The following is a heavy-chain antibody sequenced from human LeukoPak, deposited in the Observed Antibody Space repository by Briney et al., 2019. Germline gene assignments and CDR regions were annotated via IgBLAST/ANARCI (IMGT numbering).Heavy chain of an antibody. CDR2: IYTSGST. CDR3: ARVQYDFWSGYPLGWFDP. CDR1: GGSISSGSYY. Sequence: NPSETLSLTCTVSGGSISSGSYYWSWIRQPAGKGLEWIGRIYTSGSTNYNPSLESRVTISVDTSKNQFSLKLSSVTAADTAVYYCARVQYDFWSGYPLGWFDPWGQGTLVTVSS. J-gene: IGHJ5*02. D-gene: IGHD3-3*01. V-gene: IGHV4-61*02.